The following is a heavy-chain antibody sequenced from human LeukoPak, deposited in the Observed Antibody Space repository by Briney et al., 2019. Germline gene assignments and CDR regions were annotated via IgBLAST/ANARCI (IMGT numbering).Heavy chain of an antibody. CDR1: GYTFTRYY. D-gene: IGHD1-26*01. CDR3: ARGVGALNAFDI. CDR2: INPSGGST. V-gene: IGHV1-46*01. J-gene: IGHJ3*02. Sequence: GASVKVSCKASGYTFTRYYMHWVRQAPGQGLEWMGIINPSGGSTRYAQKFQGRVTMTRDTSTSTVYMELISLRSEDTAVYYCARGVGALNAFDIWGQGTMVTVSS.